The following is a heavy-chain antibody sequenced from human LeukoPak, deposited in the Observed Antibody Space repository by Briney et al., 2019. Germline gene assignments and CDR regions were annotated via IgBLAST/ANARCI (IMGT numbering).Heavy chain of an antibody. CDR1: GGSISSYY. CDR2: IYYSGTT. Sequence: SETLSLTCTVSGGSISSYYWSWIRQPPGKGLEWIGYIYYSGTTNYNPSLKSRVTISVDTSKNQFSLKLSSVTAADTAVYYCARDQGTNGSGSSLYYFDYWGQGTLVTVSS. CDR3: ARDQGTNGSGSSLYYFDY. J-gene: IGHJ4*02. D-gene: IGHD3-10*01. V-gene: IGHV4-59*12.